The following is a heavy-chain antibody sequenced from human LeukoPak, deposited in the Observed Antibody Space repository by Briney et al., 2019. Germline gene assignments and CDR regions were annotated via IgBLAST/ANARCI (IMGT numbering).Heavy chain of an antibody. D-gene: IGHD1-26*01. Sequence: GGSLRLSWAAAGFLVSNYYMSWVRQAPGKGLEWVSVIYSGAGTYYADSVKGRFTISRDNSRNTLYLQMNSLRAEDTAVYFCARDSSGPSYWGQGTLVTVSS. J-gene: IGHJ4*01. CDR1: GFLVSNYY. V-gene: IGHV3-53*01. CDR2: IYSGAGT. CDR3: ARDSSGPSY.